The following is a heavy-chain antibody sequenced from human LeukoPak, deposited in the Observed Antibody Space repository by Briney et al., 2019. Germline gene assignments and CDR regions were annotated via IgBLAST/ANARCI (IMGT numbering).Heavy chain of an antibody. D-gene: IGHD2-8*01. CDR1: GYTFTSYY. V-gene: IGHV1-46*01. CDR3: ARSRLYEDYFDY. J-gene: IGHJ4*02. CDR2: INPSGGST. Sequence: ASVKVSCTASGYTFTSYYMHWVRQAPGQGLEWMGIINPSGGSTSYAQKFQGRVTMTRDMSTSTVYMELSSLRSEDTAVYYCARSRLYEDYFDYWGQGTLVTVSS.